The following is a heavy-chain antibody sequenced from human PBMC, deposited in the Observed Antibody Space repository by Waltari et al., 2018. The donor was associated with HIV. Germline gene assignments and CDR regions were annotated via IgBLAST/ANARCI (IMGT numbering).Heavy chain of an antibody. V-gene: IGHV3-64*01. D-gene: IGHD7-27*01. J-gene: IGHJ6*02. CDR3: WGNYGMDV. Sequence: EVQLVESGGGLVQPGGSLRLSCAASGFTFSSYAMHWVRQAPGKGLEYVSAISSNGGSTYYANSVKGRFTISRDNSKNTLYLQMGSLRAEDMAVYYCWGNYGMDVWGQGTTVTVSS. CDR2: ISSNGGST. CDR1: GFTFSSYA.